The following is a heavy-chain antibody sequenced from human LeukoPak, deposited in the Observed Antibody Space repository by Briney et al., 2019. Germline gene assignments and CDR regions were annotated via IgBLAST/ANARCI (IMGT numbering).Heavy chain of an antibody. V-gene: IGHV3-23*01. J-gene: IGHJ5*02. CDR2: ITNSGDRT. CDR1: GFTFSSYW. D-gene: IGHD3-16*01. CDR3: AKDPGATVGRGES. Sequence: PGGSLRLSCAASGFTFSSYWMSWVRQAPGKGLKWVSTITNSGDRTYYADSVKGRFTISRDNSKNTLYLQMNSLRADDTALYYCAKDPGATVGRGESWGQGTLVTVSS.